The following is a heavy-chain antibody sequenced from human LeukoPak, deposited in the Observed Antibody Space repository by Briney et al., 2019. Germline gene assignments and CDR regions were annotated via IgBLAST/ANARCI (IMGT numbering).Heavy chain of an antibody. CDR3: ARVRDGYFDY. D-gene: IGHD5-24*01. V-gene: IGHV4-34*01. J-gene: IGHJ4*02. Sequence: SETLSLTCAVYGGSFCGYYWSWIRQPPGKGLEWIGEINHSGSTNYNPSLKSRVTISVDTSKNQFSLKLSSVTAADTAVYYCARVRDGYFDYWGQGTLVTVSS. CDR1: GGSFCGYY. CDR2: INHSGST.